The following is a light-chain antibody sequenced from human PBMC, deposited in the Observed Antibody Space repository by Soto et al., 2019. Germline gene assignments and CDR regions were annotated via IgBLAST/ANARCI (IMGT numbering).Light chain of an antibody. Sequence: DIQMTQSPSSLSASVGDRVTITCRASQTITNYLNWYQQKPGKAPKLLIYAASTLLSGVPSRFTGGGSRTDFTLTIDSLQPEDFATYFCQQSYSSPWTFGQGTKVEI. V-gene: IGKV1-39*01. CDR2: AAS. J-gene: IGKJ1*01. CDR3: QQSYSSPWT. CDR1: QTITNY.